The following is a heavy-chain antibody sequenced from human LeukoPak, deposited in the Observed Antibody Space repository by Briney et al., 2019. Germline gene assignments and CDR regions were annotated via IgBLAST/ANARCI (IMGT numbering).Heavy chain of an antibody. V-gene: IGHV1-2*02. CDR2: INPNSGGT. D-gene: IGHD3-22*01. CDR1: GYTFTGYY. CDR3: ARRNYYDSSGFHWYFDL. Sequence: ASVKVSCKASGYTFTGYYMHWVRQAPGQGLEWMGWINPNSGGTNYAQKFQGRVTMTRDTSISTAYMELSRLRSDDTAVYYCARRNYYDSSGFHWYFDLWGRGTLVTVSS. J-gene: IGHJ2*01.